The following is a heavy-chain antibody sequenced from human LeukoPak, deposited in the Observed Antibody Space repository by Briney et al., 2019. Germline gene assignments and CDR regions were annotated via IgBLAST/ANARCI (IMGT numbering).Heavy chain of an antibody. CDR2: IYWNDDK. D-gene: IGHD3-3*01. J-gene: IGHJ4*02. V-gene: IGHV2-5*01. CDR1: GFSLSTSEVG. Sequence: SGPTLVKPTQTLTLTCTFSGFSLSTSEVGVGWIRQPPGKALEWLALIYWNDDKRYSPSLKSRFTVTKETSKNQVVLTMTNMDPVDTATYYCTHSLYDVVDYWGQGTLVTVSS. CDR3: THSLYDVVDY.